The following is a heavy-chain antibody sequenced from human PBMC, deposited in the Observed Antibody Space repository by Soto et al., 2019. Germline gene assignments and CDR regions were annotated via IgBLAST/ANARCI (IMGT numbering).Heavy chain of an antibody. CDR2: TYYRSKWYK. CDR1: GDSVSSNSAV. V-gene: IGHV6-1*01. CDR3: ARTVGWLDP. D-gene: IGHD2-15*01. J-gene: IGHJ5*02. Sequence: QTLSLTCAISGDSVSSNSAVWNWIRQSPSRGLEWLGRTYYRSKWYKEYAASVRSRITINPDTSKNQFSLQLNSVSPEDTAVYYCARTVGWLDPWGQGTLVTVSS.